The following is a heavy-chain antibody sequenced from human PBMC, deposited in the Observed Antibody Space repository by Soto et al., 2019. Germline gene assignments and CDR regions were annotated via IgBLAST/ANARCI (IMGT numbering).Heavy chain of an antibody. CDR2: IYYSGST. V-gene: IGHV4-61*01. D-gene: IGHD2-2*01. J-gene: IGHJ4*02. CDR1: GGSVSSGSYY. Sequence: PSETLSLTCTVSGGSVSSGSYYWSWIRQPPGKGLEWIGYIYYSGSTNYNPSLKSRVTISVDTSKNQFPLKLSSVTAADTAVYYCARVGFSRYCSSTSCHRDFDYWGQGTLVTVSS. CDR3: ARVGFSRYCSSTSCHRDFDY.